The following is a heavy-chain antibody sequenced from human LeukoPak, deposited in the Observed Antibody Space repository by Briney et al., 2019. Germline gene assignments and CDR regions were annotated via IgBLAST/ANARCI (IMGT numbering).Heavy chain of an antibody. Sequence: ASVKVSCKASGYTFTGYYMHWVRQAPGQGLEWMGWINPNSGGTNYAQKFQGRVTMTRDTSISTAYMELSRLRSDDTAVYYCARDQSQRRYFDWLSDRAYNCSDPWGQGTLVTVSS. D-gene: IGHD3-9*01. CDR2: INPNSGGT. CDR3: ARDQSQRRYFDWLSDRAYNCSDP. J-gene: IGHJ5*02. CDR1: GYTFTGYY. V-gene: IGHV1-2*02.